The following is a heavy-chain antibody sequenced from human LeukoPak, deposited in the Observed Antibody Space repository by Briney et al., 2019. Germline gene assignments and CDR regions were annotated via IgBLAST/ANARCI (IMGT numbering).Heavy chain of an antibody. D-gene: IGHD3-22*01. CDR2: ISAYNGNT. CDR1: GYTFTSYG. CDR3: ARVKTMIIVVSLFDY. V-gene: IGHV1-18*01. Sequence: ASVKVSCKASGYTFTSYGISWVRQAPGQALEWMGWISAYNGNTNYAQKLQGRVTMTTDTSTSTAYMELRSLRSDDTAVYYCARVKTMIIVVSLFDYWGQGTLVTVSS. J-gene: IGHJ4*02.